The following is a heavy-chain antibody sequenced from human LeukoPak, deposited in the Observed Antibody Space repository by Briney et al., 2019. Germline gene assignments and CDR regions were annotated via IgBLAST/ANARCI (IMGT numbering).Heavy chain of an antibody. CDR3: ARAPYYYGSGSSPLFDY. Sequence: ASVKVSCKASGYTFTGYYMHWVRQAPGQGLEWMGWINPNSGGTNYAQKFQGRVTMTRDTSISTAYMELSRLRSDDTAVYYCARAPYYYGSGSSPLFDYWGQGTLVTVSS. J-gene: IGHJ4*02. CDR2: INPNSGGT. V-gene: IGHV1-2*02. CDR1: GYTFTGYY. D-gene: IGHD3-10*01.